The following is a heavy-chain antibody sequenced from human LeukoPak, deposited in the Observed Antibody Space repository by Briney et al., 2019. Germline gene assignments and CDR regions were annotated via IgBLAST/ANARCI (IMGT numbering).Heavy chain of an antibody. V-gene: IGHV3-7*03. CDR2: IKTDGSET. J-gene: IGHJ4*02. CDR1: GFTFSSYA. D-gene: IGHD6-19*01. CDR3: VKNDGWFHLAQ. Sequence: GSLRLSCAASGFTFSSYAMHWVRQAPGKGLEWVGHIKTDGSETYYLDSLKGRISISRDNTNNALYLQMNSLRVEDTAIYYCVKNDGWFHLAQWGQGTLVTVSS.